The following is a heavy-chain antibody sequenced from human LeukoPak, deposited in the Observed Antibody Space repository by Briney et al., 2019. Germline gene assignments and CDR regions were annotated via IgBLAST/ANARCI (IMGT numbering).Heavy chain of an antibody. V-gene: IGHV3-7*01. CDR3: ARDRRGSGVSHFDY. CDR2: TKQDGSEK. D-gene: IGHD4-23*01. J-gene: IGHJ4*02. CDR1: GFTFSNYW. Sequence: GGSLRLSCAASGFTFSNYWMTWVRQAPGKGLEWVANTKQDGSEKYYVDSVKGRFSISRDNAKNSLYLQMNSLRAEDTAVYYCARDRRGSGVSHFDYWGQGTLVTVSS.